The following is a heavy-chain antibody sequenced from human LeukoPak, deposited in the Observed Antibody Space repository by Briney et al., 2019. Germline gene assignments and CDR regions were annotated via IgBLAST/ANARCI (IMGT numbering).Heavy chain of an antibody. V-gene: IGHV3-23*01. D-gene: IGHD3-22*01. CDR2: ISDIGSST. CDR1: GFTFSSYA. J-gene: IGHJ4*02. CDR3: AKAITMLVITPGY. Sequence: PGGSLRLSCAASGFTFSSYAMSWVRQAPGKGLEWVSVISDIGSSTYYADSVKGRFTISRDNSKNTLYLQMNSLRADDTAVYYCAKAITMLVITPGYWGQGTLVTVSS.